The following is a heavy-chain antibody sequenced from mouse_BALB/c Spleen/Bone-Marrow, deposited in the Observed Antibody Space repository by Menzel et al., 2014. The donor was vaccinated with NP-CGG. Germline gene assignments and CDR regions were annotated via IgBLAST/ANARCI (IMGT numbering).Heavy chain of an antibody. J-gene: IGHJ3*01. CDR2: ISSGGSYT. CDR1: GFTFSTYA. V-gene: IGHV5-9-4*01. D-gene: IGHD1-1*01. CDR3: ARDGYGSSD. Sequence: EVKLMESGGVLVKPGGSLKLSCAASGFTFSTYAMSWVRQSPEKRLEWGAEISSGGSYTYYPDAVTGRFTISRDNAKDTLYLEMSSLRSEDTAMYYCARDGYGSSDWGQGTLVTVSA.